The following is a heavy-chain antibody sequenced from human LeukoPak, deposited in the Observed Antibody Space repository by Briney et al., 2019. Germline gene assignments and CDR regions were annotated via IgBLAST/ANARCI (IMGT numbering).Heavy chain of an antibody. CDR3: SRQLSGTGATDY. CDR1: GLTFSDSI. J-gene: IGHJ4*02. D-gene: IGHD1-1*01. V-gene: IGHV3-73*01. CDR2: IRGKADSYAT. Sequence: GGSLRLSCAASGLTFSDSIIHWVRQASGKGLQWVGRIRGKADSYATGYDASVKGRFIVSRDDSRNTAYLQMNSLTTEDTALYYCSRQLSGTGATDYWGQGTLVTVSS.